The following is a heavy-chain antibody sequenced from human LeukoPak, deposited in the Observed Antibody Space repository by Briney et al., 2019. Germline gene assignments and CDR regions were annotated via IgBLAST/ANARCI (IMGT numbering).Heavy chain of an antibody. D-gene: IGHD6-13*01. J-gene: IGHJ4*02. Sequence: SETLSLTCDVFGGSFKPYYWSWIRQHPGKGLEWIGYIYYSGSTYYNPSLKSRVTISVDTSKNQFSLKLSSVTAADTAVYYCARDDIAAAGIVDYWGQGTLVTVSS. CDR1: GGSFKPYY. CDR2: IYYSGST. V-gene: IGHV4-31*11. CDR3: ARDDIAAAGIVDY.